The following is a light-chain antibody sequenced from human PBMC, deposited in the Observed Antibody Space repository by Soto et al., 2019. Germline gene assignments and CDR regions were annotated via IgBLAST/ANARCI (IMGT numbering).Light chain of an antibody. CDR3: QQYYSTPPT. J-gene: IGKJ4*01. V-gene: IGKV4-1*01. CDR1: QSVLYSSNNKNY. Sequence: DTVMTQSPDSLAVSLGERATINCKSSQSVLYSSNNKNYLAWYQQKPGQPPKLLIYWASTRESGVPDRFSGSGSGTHFTLTISSLQAEDVAVYYCQQYYSTPPTFGGGTKVDI. CDR2: WAS.